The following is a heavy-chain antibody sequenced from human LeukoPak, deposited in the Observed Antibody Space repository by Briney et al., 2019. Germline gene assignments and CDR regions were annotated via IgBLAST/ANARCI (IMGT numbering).Heavy chain of an antibody. J-gene: IGHJ4*02. V-gene: IGHV4-39*01. CDR2: IYYSGST. CDR1: GVSISSYY. CDR3: ARPRDSSGGYFDY. D-gene: IGHD6-19*01. Sequence: SETLSLTCTVSGVSISSYYWGWIRQPPGKGLEWIGSIYYSGSTYYNPSLKSRVTISVDTSKNQFSLKLSSVTAADTAVYYCARPRDSSGGYFDYWGQGTLVTVSS.